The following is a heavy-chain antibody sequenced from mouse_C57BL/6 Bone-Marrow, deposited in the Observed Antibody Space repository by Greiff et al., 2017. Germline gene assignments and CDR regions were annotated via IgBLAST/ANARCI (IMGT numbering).Heavy chain of an antibody. J-gene: IGHJ1*03. V-gene: IGHV1-76*01. CDR1: GYTFTDYY. Sequence: QVQLQQSGAELVRPGASVKLSCKASGYTFTDYYINWVKQRPGQGLEWIARIYPGSGNTYYNEKFKGKATLTAEKSSSTAYMQLSSLTSEDSAVYFCASYYGSSYGYFDVWGTGTTGTVSS. D-gene: IGHD1-1*01. CDR3: ASYYGSSYGYFDV. CDR2: IYPGSGNT.